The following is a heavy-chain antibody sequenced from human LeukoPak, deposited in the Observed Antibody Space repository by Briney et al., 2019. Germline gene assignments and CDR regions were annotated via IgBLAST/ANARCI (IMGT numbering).Heavy chain of an antibody. V-gene: IGHV3-23*01. J-gene: IGHJ4*02. CDR3: AKYSPAVFGVVACFDY. CDR2: ISGSGGST. D-gene: IGHD3-3*01. Sequence: GGSLRLSCAASGFTFSSYAMSWVRQAPGKGLEWVSAISGSGGSTYYADSVKGRFTISRDNSKNTLYLQMNSLRAEDTAVYYCAKYSPAVFGVVACFDYWGQGTLVTVSS. CDR1: GFTFSSYA.